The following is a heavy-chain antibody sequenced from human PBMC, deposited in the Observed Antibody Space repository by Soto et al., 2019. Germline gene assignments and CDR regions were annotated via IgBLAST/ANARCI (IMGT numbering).Heavy chain of an antibody. CDR3: ARDSPPVAPFDY. J-gene: IGHJ4*02. V-gene: IGHV4-61*01. CDR2: IYYSGST. Sequence: PSETLSLTCTVSGGSVSSGSYYWSWIRQPPGKGLEWIGYIYYSGSTNYNPSLKSRVTISVDTSKNQFSLKLSSVTAADTAVYYCARDSPPVAPFDYWGQGTLVTVSS. D-gene: IGHD5-12*01. CDR1: GGSVSSGSYY.